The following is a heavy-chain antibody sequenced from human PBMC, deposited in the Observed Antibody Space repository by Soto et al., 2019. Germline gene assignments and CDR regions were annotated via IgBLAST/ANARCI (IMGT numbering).Heavy chain of an antibody. D-gene: IGHD2-8*01. CDR2: MSPNSENK. CDR1: GYTFTNFD. Sequence: QVPLVQSGAEVKKPGASVKLSCKTSGYTFTNFDVNWVRQAAGQGLEWMGWMSPNSENKGYAQKFQGRLSMTRDTSITTAYMELSSLTSEDTAVYYCARERWGENCTNGVCYQGEFDYWGQGTLVTVSS. CDR3: ARERWGENCTNGVCYQGEFDY. J-gene: IGHJ4*02. V-gene: IGHV1-8*01.